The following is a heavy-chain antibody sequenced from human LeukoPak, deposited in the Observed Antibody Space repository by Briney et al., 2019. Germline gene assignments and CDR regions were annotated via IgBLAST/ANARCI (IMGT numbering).Heavy chain of an antibody. CDR3: ARVIAAAGDDAFDI. Sequence: PGGSLGLSCAASGFTFSSYAMHWVRQAPGKGLEWVAVISYDGSNKYYADSVKGRFTISRDNSKNTLYLQMNSLRAEDTAVYYCARVIAAAGDDAFDIWGQGTMVTVSS. CDR1: GFTFSSYA. V-gene: IGHV3-30-3*01. CDR2: ISYDGSNK. D-gene: IGHD6-13*01. J-gene: IGHJ3*02.